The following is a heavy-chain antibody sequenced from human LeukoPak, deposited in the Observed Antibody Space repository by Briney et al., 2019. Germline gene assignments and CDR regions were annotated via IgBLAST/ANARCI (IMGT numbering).Heavy chain of an antibody. CDR1: GGSISSGGYY. V-gene: IGHV4-31*03. CDR2: IYYSGST. J-gene: IGHJ5*02. Sequence: SQTLSLTCTVSGGSISSGGYYWSWIRQHPGKGLEWIGYIYYSGSTYYNPSLKGRVTISVDTSKNQFSLKLSSVTAADTAVYYCARSPGPYYDFWSGHVGNWFDPWGQGTLVTVSS. CDR3: ARSPGPYYDFWSGHVGNWFDP. D-gene: IGHD3-3*01.